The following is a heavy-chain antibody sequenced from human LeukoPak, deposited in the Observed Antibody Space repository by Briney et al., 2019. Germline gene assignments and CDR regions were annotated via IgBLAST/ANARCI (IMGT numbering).Heavy chain of an antibody. CDR2: IYYSGST. CDR3: ARLQSIVVVPAAVDP. V-gene: IGHV4-38-2*02. D-gene: IGHD2-2*01. CDR1: DYSISSGYY. Sequence: SETLSLTCTVSDYSISSGYYWGWIRQPPGKGLEWIGSIYYSGSTYYNPSLKSRVTISVDTSKNQFSLKLSSVTAADTAVYYCARLQSIVVVPAAVDPWGQGTLVTVSS. J-gene: IGHJ5*02.